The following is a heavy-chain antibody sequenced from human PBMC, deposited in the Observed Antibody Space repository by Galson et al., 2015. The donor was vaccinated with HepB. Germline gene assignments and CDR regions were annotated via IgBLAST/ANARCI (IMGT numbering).Heavy chain of an antibody. J-gene: IGHJ3*02. CDR3: ARDLGCSGGSCYSEVGVDI. Sequence: SVKVSCKASGYTFTSYYMHWVRQAPGQGLEWMGIINPSGGSTSYAQKFQGRVTMTRDTSTSTVYMELSSLRSEDTAVYYCARDLGCSGGSCYSEVGVDIWGQGTMVTVSS. V-gene: IGHV1-46*01. D-gene: IGHD2-15*01. CDR1: GYTFTSYY. CDR2: INPSGGST.